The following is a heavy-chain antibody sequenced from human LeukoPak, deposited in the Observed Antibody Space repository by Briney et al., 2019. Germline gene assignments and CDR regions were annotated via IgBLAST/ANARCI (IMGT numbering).Heavy chain of an antibody. J-gene: IGHJ4*02. CDR2: ISNTKTYI. CDR1: GFTFSSYS. Sequence: GGSLRLSCAASGFTFSSYSFNWVRQAPGKGLEWISSISNTKTYINYADSVRGRFTISRDDAKNSLYLQMSSLRAEDTAFYYCARDNNWGFDYWGQGALVTVSS. V-gene: IGHV3-21*01. D-gene: IGHD7-27*01. CDR3: ARDNNWGFDY.